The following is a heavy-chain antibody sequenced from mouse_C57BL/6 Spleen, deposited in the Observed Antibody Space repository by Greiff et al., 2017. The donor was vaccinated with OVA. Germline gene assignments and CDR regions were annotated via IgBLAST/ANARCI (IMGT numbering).Heavy chain of an antibody. Sequence: EVQLQQSGPELVKPGASVKISCKASGYTFTDYYMNWVKQSHGKSLEWIGDINPNNGGTSYNQKFKGKATLTVDKSSSTAYMELRSLTSEDSAVYYCARWGPHYYGSPFAYWGQGTLVTVSA. V-gene: IGHV1-26*01. D-gene: IGHD1-1*01. CDR3: ARWGPHYYGSPFAY. CDR1: GYTFTDYY. J-gene: IGHJ3*01. CDR2: INPNNGGT.